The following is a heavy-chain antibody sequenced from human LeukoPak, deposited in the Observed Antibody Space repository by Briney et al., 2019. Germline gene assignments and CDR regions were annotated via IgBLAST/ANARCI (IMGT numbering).Heavy chain of an antibody. CDR1: GYTFTSYG. D-gene: IGHD3-22*01. J-gene: IGHJ3*02. CDR3: AKDGPYYYDSSEPMGAFDI. CDR2: SSAYNGNT. V-gene: IGHV1-18*01. Sequence: ASVKVSCKASGYTFTSYGISWVRQAPGQGLEWMGWSSAYNGNTNYAQKLQGRVTMTTDTSTSTAYMELSSLRAEDTAVYYCAKDGPYYYDSSEPMGAFDIWGQGTMVPVSS.